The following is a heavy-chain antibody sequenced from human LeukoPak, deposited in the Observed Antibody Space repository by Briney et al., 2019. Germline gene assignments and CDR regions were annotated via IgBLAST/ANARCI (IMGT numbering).Heavy chain of an antibody. CDR1: RGSTSTYY. CDR3: ARRRTTGTTGCFDY. CDR2: ISTGGST. V-gene: IGHV4-4*09. Sequence: SETLSLTCTISRGSTSTYYWSWIRQPPGKGLEWIGDISTGGSTNYNPSLKSRVTISVDTSKNQFSLNLSSVTAADTAVYYCARRRTTGTTGCFDYWGQGSLVTVSS. D-gene: IGHD1-1*01. J-gene: IGHJ4*02.